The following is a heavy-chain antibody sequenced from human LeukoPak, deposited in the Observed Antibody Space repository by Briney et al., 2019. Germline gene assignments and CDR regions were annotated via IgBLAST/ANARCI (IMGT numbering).Heavy chain of an antibody. Sequence: GGSLRLSCAASGFSFSVSWMSWVRQAPGKGLEWVANIKYDGIEKYYVDSVKGRFAISRDNAKNSLYLQMNSLTAEDTAVYYRARGGTTFEHWGQGTLVTVSS. CDR3: ARGGTTFEH. CDR1: GFSFSVSW. CDR2: IKYDGIEK. V-gene: IGHV3-7*01. D-gene: IGHD1-1*01. J-gene: IGHJ4*02.